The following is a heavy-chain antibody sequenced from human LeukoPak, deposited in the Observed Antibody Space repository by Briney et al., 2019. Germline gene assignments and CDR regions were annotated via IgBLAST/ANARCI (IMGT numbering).Heavy chain of an antibody. CDR2: INHSGST. D-gene: IGHD2-2*01. CDR1: GGSFSGYY. J-gene: IGHJ5*02. Sequence: PLETLSLTCAVYGGSFSGYYWSWIRQPPGKGLEWIGEINHSGSTNYNPSLKSRVTMSVDTSKNQFSLKLSSVTAADTAAYYCARAYKIRDIVVVPAAISWFDPWGQGTLVTVSS. CDR3: ARAYKIRDIVVVPAAISWFDP. V-gene: IGHV4-34*01.